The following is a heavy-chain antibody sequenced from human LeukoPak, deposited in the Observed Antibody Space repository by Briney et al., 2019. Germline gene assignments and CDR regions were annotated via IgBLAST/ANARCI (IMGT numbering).Heavy chain of an antibody. Sequence: PGGSLRLSCAASGFTFSNYAMSWVRQAPGKGLEWVSAISGSGGSTYYADSVKGRFTISRDNSKNTLYLQMNSLRAGDTAVYYCAKDQSRGYSYGYCDYWGQGTLVTVSS. CDR1: GFTFSNYA. CDR3: AKDQSRGYSYGYCDY. V-gene: IGHV3-23*01. D-gene: IGHD5-18*01. CDR2: ISGSGGST. J-gene: IGHJ4*02.